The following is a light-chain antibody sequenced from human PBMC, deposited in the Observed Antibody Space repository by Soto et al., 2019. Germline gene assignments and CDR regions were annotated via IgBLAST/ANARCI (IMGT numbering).Light chain of an antibody. V-gene: IGKV3-11*01. Sequence: EIVLTQSPAILSMSPGERATLSCRASQSVSSYFAWYQQKPGKAPRLLIYDASNRATGVPARFSGSGSGTDFTLTISSLEPEDFKVYYCQQRRYWPVTFGQGTKVEIK. CDR2: DAS. CDR1: QSVSSY. CDR3: QQRRYWPVT. J-gene: IGKJ1*01.